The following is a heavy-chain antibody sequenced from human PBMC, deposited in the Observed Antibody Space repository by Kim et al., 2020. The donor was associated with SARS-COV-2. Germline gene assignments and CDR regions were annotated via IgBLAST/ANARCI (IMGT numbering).Heavy chain of an antibody. Sequence: GGSLRLSCAASGFTFSSYSMNWVRQAPGKGLEWVSSISSSSSYIYYADSVKGRFTISRDNAKNSLYLQMNSLRAEDTAVYYCARDYGDLHLLYYYYGMDVWGQGTTVAVSS. J-gene: IGHJ6*02. CDR2: ISSSSSYI. CDR1: GFTFSSYS. D-gene: IGHD4-17*01. CDR3: ARDYGDLHLLYYYYGMDV. V-gene: IGHV3-21*01.